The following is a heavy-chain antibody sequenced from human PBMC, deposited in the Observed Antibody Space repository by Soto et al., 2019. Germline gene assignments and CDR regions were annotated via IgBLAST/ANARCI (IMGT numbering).Heavy chain of an antibody. J-gene: IGHJ4*02. Sequence: GESLKISCAASGFTFSSYAMHWVRQAPGKGLEWVAVISYDGSNKYYADSVKGRFTISRDNSKNTLYLQMNSLRAEDTAVYYCARGSYGYNFPYWGQGTLVTVSS. CDR2: ISYDGSNK. CDR3: ARGSYGYNFPY. CDR1: GFTFSSYA. V-gene: IGHV3-30-3*01. D-gene: IGHD5-18*01.